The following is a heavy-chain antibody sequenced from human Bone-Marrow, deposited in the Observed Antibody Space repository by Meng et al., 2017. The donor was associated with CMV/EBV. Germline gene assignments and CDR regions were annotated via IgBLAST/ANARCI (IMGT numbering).Heavy chain of an antibody. CDR2: IYNTGRD. J-gene: IGHJ4*02. Sequence: SETLSLTCTVYGASVSSDDYHWSWIRQPPGKELEWIGQIYNTGRDTFNPSLQSRVTISADTSKNQFSLKLTAVTTADTAVYFCVADLVGIGGRGHWGQGTVATVPS. V-gene: IGHV4-61*08. CDR1: GASVSSDDYH. D-gene: IGHD5-12*01. CDR3: VADLVGIGGRGH.